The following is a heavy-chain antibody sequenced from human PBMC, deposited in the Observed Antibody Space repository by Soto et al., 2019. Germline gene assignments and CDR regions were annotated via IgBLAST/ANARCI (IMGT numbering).Heavy chain of an antibody. CDR1: GFTFSTYA. Sequence: EVQLLESGGGSVQPGGSLRLSCAASGFTFSTYAMNWVRQAPGNGLEWVSAISGSGGSIHYADSVKGRFTISRDNSKNTLYPQMNSLRDEDTAVYHCVKGYWKGDVWGQGTTVTVSS. V-gene: IGHV3-23*01. CDR2: ISGSGGSI. CDR3: VKGYWKGDV. J-gene: IGHJ6*02. D-gene: IGHD1-1*01.